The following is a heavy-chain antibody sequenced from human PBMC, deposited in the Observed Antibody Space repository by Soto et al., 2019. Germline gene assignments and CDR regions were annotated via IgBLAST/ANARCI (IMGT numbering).Heavy chain of an antibody. D-gene: IGHD2-2*01. J-gene: IGHJ6*02. CDR3: ARDDCSSTSCYIGGMDV. CDR1: GGTFSSYA. V-gene: IGHV1-69*13. Sequence: SVKVSFTASGGTFSSYATSWVRQAPGQGLEWMGGIIPIFGTANYAQKFQGRVTITADESTSTAYMELSSLRSEDTAVYYCARDDCSSTSCYIGGMDVWGQGTTVTVSS. CDR2: IIPIFGTA.